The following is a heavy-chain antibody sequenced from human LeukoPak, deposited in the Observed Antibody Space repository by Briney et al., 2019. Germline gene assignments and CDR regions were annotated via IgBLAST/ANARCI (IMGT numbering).Heavy chain of an antibody. V-gene: IGHV1-18*04. CDR1: GYTFTSYG. Sequence: ASVKVSYKASGYTFTSYGISWVRQAPGQGLEWMGWISAYNGNTNYAQKLQGRVTMTTDTSTSTAYMELRSLRSDDTAVYYCARERIQLWYPSYYYYGMDVWGQGTMVTVSS. D-gene: IGHD5-18*01. J-gene: IGHJ6*02. CDR3: ARERIQLWYPSYYYYGMDV. CDR2: ISAYNGNT.